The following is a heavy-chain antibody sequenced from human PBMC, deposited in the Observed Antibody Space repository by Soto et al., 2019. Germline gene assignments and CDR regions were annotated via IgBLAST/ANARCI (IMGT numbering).Heavy chain of an antibody. CDR1: GYTFTNYG. D-gene: IGHD6-13*01. V-gene: IGHV1-18*04. CDR2: ISGYNGHT. Sequence: GASVKVSCKASGYTFTNYGITWVRQAPGEGLEWMGWISGYNGHTNYAQKVQGRVTMTTDTSTSTAYMELRSLRSDDTAVFYCARSHAATGTSWLDPWGQGTLVTVSS. J-gene: IGHJ5*02. CDR3: ARSHAATGTSWLDP.